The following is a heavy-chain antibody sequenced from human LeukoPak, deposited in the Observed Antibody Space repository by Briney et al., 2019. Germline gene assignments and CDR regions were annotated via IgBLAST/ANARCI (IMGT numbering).Heavy chain of an antibody. V-gene: IGHV3-9*03. CDR3: AKAGAAGAGFDN. J-gene: IGHJ4*02. Sequence: GGSLRLSCAASGFTFSSYGMHWVRQAPGKGLEWVSTISWNSGTIAYADSVKGRFTISRDNAKNSLYLQMNSLRADDMAFYYCAKAGAAGAGFDNWGQGILVTVSS. CDR1: GFTFSSYG. D-gene: IGHD6-13*01. CDR2: ISWNSGTI.